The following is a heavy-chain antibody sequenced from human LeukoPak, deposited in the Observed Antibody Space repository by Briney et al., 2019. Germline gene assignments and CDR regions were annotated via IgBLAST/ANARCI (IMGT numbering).Heavy chain of an antibody. V-gene: IGHV3-21*01. CDR1: GFTFSSHS. CDR3: ARPYYYSSGSLPY. J-gene: IGHJ4*02. Sequence: GGSLRLSCAASGFTFSSHSMNWVRQTPGKGLEWVSSISSSSSYIYYADSMKGRFTISRDNAKNSLYLQMNSLRAEDTAVYYCARPYYYSSGSLPYWGQGTLVTVSS. CDR2: ISSSSSYI. D-gene: IGHD3-10*01.